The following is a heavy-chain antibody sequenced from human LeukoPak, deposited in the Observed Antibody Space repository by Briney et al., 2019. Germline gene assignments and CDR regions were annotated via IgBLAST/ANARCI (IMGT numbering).Heavy chain of an antibody. CDR2: IYHSGST. D-gene: IGHD1-1*01. CDR3: ARDLLERAYCYYMDV. Sequence: SETLSLTCTVSGYSISSGYYWGWIRQPPGKGLEWIGSIYHSGSTYYNPSLKSRVTISVDTSKNQFSLKLSSVTAADTAVYYCARDLLERAYCYYMDVWGKGTTVTVSS. J-gene: IGHJ6*03. V-gene: IGHV4-38-2*02. CDR1: GYSISSGYY.